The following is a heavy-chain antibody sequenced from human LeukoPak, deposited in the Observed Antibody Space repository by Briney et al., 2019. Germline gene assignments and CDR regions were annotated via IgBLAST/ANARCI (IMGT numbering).Heavy chain of an antibody. V-gene: IGHV4-34*01. CDR3: ARPEGLRGFKY. Sequence: SETLSLTCAVYGGSFSGYYWSWIRQPPGKGLEWIGEINHSGSTNYNPSLKSRVTISVDTSKNQFSLKLSSVTAADTAVYYCARPEGLRGFKYWGQGTLVTVS. CDR1: GGSFSGYY. CDR2: INHSGST. J-gene: IGHJ4*02. D-gene: IGHD5-12*01.